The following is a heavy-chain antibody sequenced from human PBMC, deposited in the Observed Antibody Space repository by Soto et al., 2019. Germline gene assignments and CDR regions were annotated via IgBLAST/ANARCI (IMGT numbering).Heavy chain of an antibody. CDR2: VSHDGRNT. V-gene: IGHV3-30*03. Sequence: VQLVESGGGVVQPGRSLRLSCAASGFTFSDYAMHWVRQAPGKGLEWVAVVSHDGRNTHYADSVKGRFTIPRDSSTNAVSLEMTSLRAADAAVCYSAEGGRQWLVRADFNYWGQGALVTVSS. CDR1: GFTFSDYA. CDR3: AEGGRQWLVRADFNY. D-gene: IGHD6-19*01. J-gene: IGHJ4*02.